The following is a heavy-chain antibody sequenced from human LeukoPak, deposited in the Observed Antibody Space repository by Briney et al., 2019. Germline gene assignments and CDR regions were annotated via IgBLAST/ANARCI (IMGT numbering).Heavy chain of an antibody. Sequence: GGSLRLSCAASGFTFSDYYVSWIRQAPGKGLEWVSYISSSGSTIYYADSVKGRFTISRDNAKNSLYLQMNSLRAEDTAVYYCARDQVSSWYVGVYGWFDPWGQGTLVTVSS. CDR2: ISSSGSTI. J-gene: IGHJ5*02. CDR3: ARDQVSSWYVGVYGWFDP. V-gene: IGHV3-11*01. CDR1: GFTFSDYY. D-gene: IGHD6-13*01.